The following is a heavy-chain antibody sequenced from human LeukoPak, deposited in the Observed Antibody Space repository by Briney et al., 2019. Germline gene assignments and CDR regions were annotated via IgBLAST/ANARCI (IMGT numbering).Heavy chain of an antibody. Sequence: GGSLRLSCTTSGFTFGDYVLNWVRQAPGKGLEWIGFIRSKAYGGTAEYAASVKGRFTISRDDSKSIGYLQMNSLKTEDTAVYYCTRRYGSGRGGIDYWGQGTLVTVSS. CDR1: GFTFGDYV. CDR2: IRSKAYGGTA. CDR3: TRRYGSGRGGIDY. D-gene: IGHD3-10*01. J-gene: IGHJ4*02. V-gene: IGHV3-49*04.